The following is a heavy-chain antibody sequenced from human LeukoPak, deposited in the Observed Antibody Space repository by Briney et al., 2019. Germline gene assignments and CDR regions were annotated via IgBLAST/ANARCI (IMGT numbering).Heavy chain of an antibody. D-gene: IGHD3-22*01. J-gene: IGHJ4*02. CDR1: GFTFSTYA. CDR3: AKGGRFTMIVTYFDY. V-gene: IGHV3-23*01. Sequence: PGGSLRLSCAASGFTFSTYAINWVHQAPGKGLEWVSGISGSGGSTHYADSVTGRFTISRGNSKNTLYLQMNSLRAEDTAVYYCAKGGRFTMIVTYFDYWGQGTLVTVSS. CDR2: ISGSGGST.